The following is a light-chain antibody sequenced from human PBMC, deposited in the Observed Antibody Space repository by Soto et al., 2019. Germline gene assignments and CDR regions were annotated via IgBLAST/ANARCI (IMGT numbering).Light chain of an antibody. V-gene: IGKV3-20*01. Sequence: EIVLTQSPGTLSLSPGERATLSCRASQSVSSSYLAWYQQKPGQAPRLLIYGASSRATGIPDRFSGSGSGTDLTLTISRLEPEAFAVYYCQQYGSSPWTFGQGTKVEIK. CDR3: QQYGSSPWT. J-gene: IGKJ1*01. CDR1: QSVSSSY. CDR2: GAS.